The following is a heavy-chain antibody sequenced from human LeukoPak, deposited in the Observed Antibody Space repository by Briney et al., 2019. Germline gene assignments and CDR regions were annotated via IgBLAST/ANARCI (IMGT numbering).Heavy chain of an antibody. CDR2: IFYNGST. Sequence: SETLSLTCTVSGGSVSSGSYYWSWIRQPPGKGLEWIGYIFYNGSTNYNPSLKSRVTISVDTSKNHFSLRLSSVTAADTAVYYCARALGICGGGSCHGGLDYWGQGTLVTVSS. D-gene: IGHD2-15*01. CDR3: ARALGICGGGSCHGGLDY. V-gene: IGHV4-61*03. CDR1: GGSVSSGSYY. J-gene: IGHJ4*02.